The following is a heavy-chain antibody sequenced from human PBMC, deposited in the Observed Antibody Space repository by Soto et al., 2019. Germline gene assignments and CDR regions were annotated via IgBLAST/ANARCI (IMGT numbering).Heavy chain of an antibody. CDR2: ISYDGSNK. J-gene: IGHJ2*01. V-gene: IGHV3-30*03. D-gene: IGHD4-17*01. CDR1: GFTFSSYG. Sequence: GSLRLSCAASGFTFSSYGMHWVRQAPGKGLEWVAVISYDGSNKYYADSVKGRFAISRDNPKNSLYLQMNSLRADDTAVYYCARDPLSYGDYAQTYWYFDLWGRGTRVIVSS. CDR3: ARDPLSYGDYAQTYWYFDL.